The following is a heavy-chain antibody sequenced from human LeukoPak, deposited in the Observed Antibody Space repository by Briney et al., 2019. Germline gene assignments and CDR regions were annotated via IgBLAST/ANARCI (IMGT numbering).Heavy chain of an antibody. J-gene: IGHJ3*02. D-gene: IGHD3-9*01. CDR2: INHSGST. CDR1: GGSFSGYY. V-gene: IGHV4-34*01. Sequence: KPSETLSLTCAVYGGSFSGYYWSWIRQPPGKGLEWIGEINHSGSTNYNPSLKSRVTISVDTSKNQFSLKLSSVTAADTAVYYCASPYYDILTGYRDAFDIGGQGTMVTVSS. CDR3: ASPYYDILTGYRDAFDI.